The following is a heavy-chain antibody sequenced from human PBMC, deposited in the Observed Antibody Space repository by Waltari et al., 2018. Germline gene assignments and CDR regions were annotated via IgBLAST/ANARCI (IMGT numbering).Heavy chain of an antibody. Sequence: QVQLQESGPGLVKPSETLSLTCAVSGYSISSGYYWGWIRQPPGKGLEWIGSIYHSGSTYYNPSLKSRVTISVDTSKNQFSLKPSSVTAADTAVYYCARGIERTLFDPWGQGTLVTVSS. CDR1: GYSISSGYY. D-gene: IGHD2-21*01. J-gene: IGHJ5*02. CDR2: IYHSGST. CDR3: ARGIERTLFDP. V-gene: IGHV4-38-2*01.